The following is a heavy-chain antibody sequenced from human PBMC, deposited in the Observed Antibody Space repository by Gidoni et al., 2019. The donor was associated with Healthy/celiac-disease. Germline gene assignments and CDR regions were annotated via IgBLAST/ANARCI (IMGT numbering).Heavy chain of an antibody. D-gene: IGHD3-10*01. Sequence: EVQLVESGGGLVQPGRSLRLSCAASGFTFDDYAMHWVRQAPGKGLECVSGISWNSGSIGYADSVKGRFTISRDNAKNSLYLQMNSLRAEDTALYYCAKGTGDYYYYGMDVWGQGTTVTVSS. CDR1: GFTFDDYA. CDR2: ISWNSGSI. J-gene: IGHJ6*02. V-gene: IGHV3-9*01. CDR3: AKGTGDYYYYGMDV.